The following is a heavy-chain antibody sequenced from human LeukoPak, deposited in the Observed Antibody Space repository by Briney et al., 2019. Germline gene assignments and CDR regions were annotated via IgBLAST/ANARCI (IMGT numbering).Heavy chain of an antibody. V-gene: IGHV3-43*02. CDR1: GFTFSSYG. CDR2: ISGSGGST. CDR3: AKTKSSGWYGYFDY. J-gene: IGHJ4*02. D-gene: IGHD6-19*01. Sequence: GGSLRLSCAASGFTFSSYGMHWVRQAPGKGLEWVSAISGSGGSTYYADSVKGRFTISRDNSKNSLYLQMNSLRTEDTALYYCAKTKSSGWYGYFDYWGQGTLVTVSS.